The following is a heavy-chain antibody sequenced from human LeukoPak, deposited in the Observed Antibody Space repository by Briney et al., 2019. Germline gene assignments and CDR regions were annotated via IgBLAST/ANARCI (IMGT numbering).Heavy chain of an antibody. V-gene: IGHV4-59*08. Sequence: PSETLSLTCTVSGGSISSYYWSWIRQPPGKGLEWIGYIYYSGSTNYNPSLKSRVTISVDTSKNQFSLKLSSVTAADTAVYYCARQKLYCSGGSCYPHLFDYWGQGTLVTVSS. CDR1: GGSISSYY. CDR2: IYYSGST. D-gene: IGHD2-15*01. CDR3: ARQKLYCSGGSCYPHLFDY. J-gene: IGHJ4*02.